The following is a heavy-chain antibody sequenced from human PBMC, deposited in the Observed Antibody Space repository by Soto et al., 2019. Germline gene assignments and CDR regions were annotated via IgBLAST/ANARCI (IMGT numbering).Heavy chain of an antibody. CDR3: ARVHATVVTPRWFDP. CDR2: IYYSGST. J-gene: IGHJ5*02. CDR1: GGSISSGGYY. V-gene: IGHV4-31*03. D-gene: IGHD4-17*01. Sequence: PSETLSLTCTVSGGSISSGGYYWSWIRQHPGKGLEWIGYIYYSGSTYYNPSLKSRVTISVDTSKNQFSLKLSSVTAADTAVYYCARVHATVVTPRWFDPWGQGTLVTVSS.